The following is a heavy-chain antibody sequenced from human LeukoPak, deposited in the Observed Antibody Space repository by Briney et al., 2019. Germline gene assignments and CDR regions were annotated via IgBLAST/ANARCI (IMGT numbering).Heavy chain of an antibody. CDR3: VKARMPQCGTDCLES. CDR2: IRGSGGGT. V-gene: IGHV3-23*01. D-gene: IGHD2-21*02. J-gene: IGHJ4*02. Sequence: GGSLRRSCAASGFTFSNYGMSWVRQAPGKGLEWVSVIRGSGGGTYYADSVKGRCTISRDNTKNTVYLQMNSLRAEDTAVYYSVKARMPQCGTDCLESWGQRALVTVSS. CDR1: GFTFSNYG.